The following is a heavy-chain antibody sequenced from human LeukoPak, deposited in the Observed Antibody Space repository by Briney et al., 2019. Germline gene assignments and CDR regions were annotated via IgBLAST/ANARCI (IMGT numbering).Heavy chain of an antibody. J-gene: IGHJ5*02. Sequence: ASVKVSCKASGYTFTGYYMHWVRQAPGQGLEWMGWINPNSGGTNYAQKFQGRVTMTRDTSISTAYMELSRLRSDDTAVYYCARGGGSSWSKIYNWFDPWGQGTLVTVSS. D-gene: IGHD6-13*01. V-gene: IGHV1-2*02. CDR1: GYTFTGYY. CDR2: INPNSGGT. CDR3: ARGGGSSWSKIYNWFDP.